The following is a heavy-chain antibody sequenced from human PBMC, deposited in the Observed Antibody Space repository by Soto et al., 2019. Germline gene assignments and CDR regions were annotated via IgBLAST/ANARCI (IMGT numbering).Heavy chain of an antibody. V-gene: IGHV5-51*01. D-gene: IGHD6-13*01. CDR3: ARQKGSWYYYNGMDV. J-gene: IGHJ6*02. Sequence: PGESLKISCKGSGYSFTSYWIGWVRQMPGKGLEWMGIIYPGDSDTRYSPSFQGQVTISADKSISTAYLQWSSLKASDTAMYYCARQKGSWYYYNGMDVWGQGTTVTVSS. CDR2: IYPGDSDT. CDR1: GYSFTSYW.